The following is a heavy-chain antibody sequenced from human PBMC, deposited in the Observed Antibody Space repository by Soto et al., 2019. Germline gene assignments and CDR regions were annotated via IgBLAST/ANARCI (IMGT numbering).Heavy chain of an antibody. CDR1: GYTFTSYD. CDR3: ARSSYCSSTSCYAFDI. Sequence: GASVKVSCKASGYTFTSYDINWVRQATGQGLEWMGWMNPNSGNTGYAQKFQGRVTMTRNTSISTAYMELSSLRSEDTAVYYCARSSYCSSTSCYAFDIWGQGTMVTVSS. D-gene: IGHD2-2*01. V-gene: IGHV1-8*02. CDR2: MNPNSGNT. J-gene: IGHJ3*02.